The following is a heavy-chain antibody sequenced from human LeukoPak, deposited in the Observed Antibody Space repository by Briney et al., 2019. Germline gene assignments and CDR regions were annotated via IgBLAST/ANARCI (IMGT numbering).Heavy chain of an antibody. D-gene: IGHD6-19*01. CDR1: GGSISSSNW. J-gene: IGHJ4*02. CDR3: ARGRRGIGSGWYVY. V-gene: IGHV4-4*02. CDR2: IYHSGST. Sequence: SETLSLTCAVSGGSISSSNWWSWVRQPPGKGLEWIGEIYHSGSTNYNPSLKSRVTISVDTSKNQFSLKLSSVTAADTAVYYCARGRRGIGSGWYVYWGQGTLVTVSS.